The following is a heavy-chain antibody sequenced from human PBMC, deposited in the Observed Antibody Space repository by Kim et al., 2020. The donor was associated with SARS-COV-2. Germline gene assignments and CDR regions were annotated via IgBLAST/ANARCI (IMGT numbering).Heavy chain of an antibody. CDR2: INPDGSGR. J-gene: IGHJ4*02. D-gene: IGHD2-15*01. V-gene: IGHV3-7*01. Sequence: GGSLRLSWAASGFTFSNYWMNWIRQAPDKGLEWVANINPDGSGRYYADSVRGRFTISRDNAQNSVFLQMDSLRVEDRAVYYCVAWGELKNYWGQGTLVTV. CDR1: GFTFSNYW. CDR3: VAWGELKNY.